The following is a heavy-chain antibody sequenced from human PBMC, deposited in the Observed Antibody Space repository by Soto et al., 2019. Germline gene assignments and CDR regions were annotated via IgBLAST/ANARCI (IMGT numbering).Heavy chain of an antibody. CDR1: GYTFTSYA. V-gene: IGHV1-3*01. CDR2: INAGNGNT. J-gene: IGHJ5*02. Sequence: GASVKVSCKASGYTFTSYAMHWVRQAPGQRLEWMGWINAGNGNTKYSQKFQGRVTITRDTSASTAYMELSSLRSGDTAVYYCAREEYCSGGSCYSSWFDPWGQGTLVTVS. CDR3: AREEYCSGGSCYSSWFDP. D-gene: IGHD2-15*01.